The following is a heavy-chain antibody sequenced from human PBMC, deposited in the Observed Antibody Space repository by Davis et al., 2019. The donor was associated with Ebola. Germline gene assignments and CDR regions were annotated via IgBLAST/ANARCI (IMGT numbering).Heavy chain of an antibody. V-gene: IGHV1-18*01. Sequence: ASVKVSCKASGYTFTSYGISWVRQAPGQGLEWMGWISAYNGNTNYAQKLQGRVTMTRDTSISTAYMELSRLRSDDTAVYYCAREGPIAAAGTPHFDYWGQGTLVTVSS. J-gene: IGHJ4*02. D-gene: IGHD6-13*01. CDR3: AREGPIAAAGTPHFDY. CDR1: GYTFTSYG. CDR2: ISAYNGNT.